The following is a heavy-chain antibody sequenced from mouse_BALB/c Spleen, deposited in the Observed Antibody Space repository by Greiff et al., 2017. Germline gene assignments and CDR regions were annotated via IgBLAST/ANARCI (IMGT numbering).Heavy chain of an antibody. Sequence: EVKVVESGGGLVQPGGSRKLSCAASGFTFSSFGMHWVRQAPEKGLEWVAYISSGSSTIYYADTVKGRFTISRDNPKNTLFLQMTSLRSEDTAMYYCERWDGYPFAYWGQGTLVTVSA. CDR2: ISSGSSTI. D-gene: IGHD2-3*01. CDR3: ERWDGYPFAY. V-gene: IGHV5-17*02. CDR1: GFTFSSFG. J-gene: IGHJ3*01.